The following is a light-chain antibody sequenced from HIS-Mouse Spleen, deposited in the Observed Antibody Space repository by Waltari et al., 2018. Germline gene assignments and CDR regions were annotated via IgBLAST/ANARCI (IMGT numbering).Light chain of an antibody. CDR2: VAS. Sequence: DIQLTQSPSFLSASVGDRVSITCRASQGISSYLAWYQQKPGKASKLLIYVASTLQSGVPSRFSGSGSGTEFTLTISSLQPEDFATYYCQQLNSYPQTFGQGTKVEIK. CDR1: QGISSY. V-gene: IGKV1-9*01. J-gene: IGKJ1*01. CDR3: QQLNSYPQT.